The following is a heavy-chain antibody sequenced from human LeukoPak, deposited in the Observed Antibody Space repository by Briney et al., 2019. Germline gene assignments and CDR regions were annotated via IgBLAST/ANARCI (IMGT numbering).Heavy chain of an antibody. D-gene: IGHD2-15*01. CDR3: ARAMSSWVHLPEDY. CDR1: GFIVSSDE. V-gene: IGHV3-48*03. J-gene: IGHJ4*02. CDR2: ISIAGNTI. Sequence: GGSLRLSCAASGFIVSSDEMNWVRQAPGTGLEWVAFISIAGNTIHYADSVEGRFTISRDNARNSVFLQMNSLRVEDTAVYYCARAMSSWVHLPEDYWGQGTLVTVSS.